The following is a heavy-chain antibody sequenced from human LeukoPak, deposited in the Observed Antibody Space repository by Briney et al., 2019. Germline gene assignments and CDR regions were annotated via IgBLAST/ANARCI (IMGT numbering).Heavy chain of an antibody. J-gene: IGHJ3*02. CDR1: GGSISIYY. V-gene: IGHV4-59*12. CDR2: IYDSGST. D-gene: IGHD1-26*01. CDR3: ARDGRYYYAFDI. Sequence: PSETLSLTCTVSGGSISIYYWSWIRQPPGKGLEWIGYIYDSGSTYYNPSLKSRVTISVDTSKNQFSLKLSSLTAADTAVYYCARDGRYYYAFDIWGQGTMVTVSS.